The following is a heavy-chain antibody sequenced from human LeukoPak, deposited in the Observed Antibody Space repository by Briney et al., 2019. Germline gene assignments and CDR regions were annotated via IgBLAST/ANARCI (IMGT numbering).Heavy chain of an antibody. Sequence: PSETLSLTCAVYGGSFSGYYWSWIRQSPGKGLEWIGEIIDSGGTNYNPSLKSRLTMSLDTSKKQLSLRLTSVTAADTAMYYCGRRLRAGGLDYWGQGTLVTVSS. D-gene: IGHD3-16*01. CDR3: GRRLRAGGLDY. J-gene: IGHJ4*02. V-gene: IGHV4-34*12. CDR1: GGSFSGYY. CDR2: IIDSGGT.